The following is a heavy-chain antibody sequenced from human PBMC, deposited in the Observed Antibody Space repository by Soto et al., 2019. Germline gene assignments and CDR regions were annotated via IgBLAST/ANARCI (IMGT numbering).Heavy chain of an antibody. CDR3: ASRIQLWLGGFDY. Sequence: PSETLSLTCTVSGGSISSSSYYWGWIRQPPGKGLEWIGSIYYSGSTYYNPSLKSRVTISVDTSKNQFSLKLSSVTAADTAVYYCASRIQLWLGGFDYWGQGTLVTVPQ. CDR1: GGSISSSSYY. V-gene: IGHV4-39*01. J-gene: IGHJ4*02. CDR2: IYYSGST. D-gene: IGHD5-18*01.